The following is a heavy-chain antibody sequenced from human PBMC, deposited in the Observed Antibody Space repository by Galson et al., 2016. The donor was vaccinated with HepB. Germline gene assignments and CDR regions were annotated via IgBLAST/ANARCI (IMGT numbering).Heavy chain of an antibody. CDR1: GFIFSTYG. CDR2: INSDGSST. D-gene: IGHD6-13*01. V-gene: IGHV3-74*01. CDR3: ARAVDSSSWYFDI. Sequence: SLRLSCAASGFIFSTYGMHWVRQAPGKGLVWVSRINSDGSSTSYADSVKGRFTISRDNAKNTLHLRMNSLRAEDTAVYYCARAVDSSSWYFDIWGQGTMVTVSS. J-gene: IGHJ3*02.